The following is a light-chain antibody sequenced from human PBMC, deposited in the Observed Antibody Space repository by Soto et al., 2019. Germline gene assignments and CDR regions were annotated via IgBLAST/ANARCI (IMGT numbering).Light chain of an antibody. CDR1: SSDVGGYNY. V-gene: IGLV2-14*01. Sequence: QSALTQPAPVSGSPGQSITISCTGTSSDVGGYNYVSWYQQHPGKAPKLMIYEVSNRPSGVSNRFSGSKSGNTDSLTISGLQAEDEADYYCSSYTSSSTPYVLGTGTKVTVL. J-gene: IGLJ1*01. CDR3: SSYTSSSTPYV. CDR2: EVS.